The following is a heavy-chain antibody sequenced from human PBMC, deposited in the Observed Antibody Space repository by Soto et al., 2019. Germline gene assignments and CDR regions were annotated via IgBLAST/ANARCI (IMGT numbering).Heavy chain of an antibody. CDR3: RTQWLD. CDR2: IKKKTDGGTT. V-gene: IGHV3-15*01. J-gene: IGHJ4*02. CDR1: GFTFSDAW. D-gene: IGHD6-19*01. Sequence: EVQLVESGGGLVKPGGSLRLSCAASGFTFSDAWMSWVRQAPGKGLEWVGLIKKKTDGGTTEYAAPVKGRFTISRYDSKNTLYLQMSSLKTEDTAVYYCRTQWLDWGQGTLVTVSS.